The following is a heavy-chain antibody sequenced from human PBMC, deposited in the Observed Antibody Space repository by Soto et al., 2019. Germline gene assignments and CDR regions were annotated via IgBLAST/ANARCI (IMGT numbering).Heavy chain of an antibody. CDR2: IWYDGSNK. V-gene: IGHV3-33*01. D-gene: IGHD6-13*01. J-gene: IGHJ4*02. Sequence: GGSLRLSCAASGFTFSSYGMHWVRQAPGKGLEWVAVIWYDGSNKYYADSVKGRFTISRDNSKNTLYLQMNSLRAEDTAVYYCACETIAAAGFDYWGQGTLVTVSS. CDR3: ACETIAAAGFDY. CDR1: GFTFSSYG.